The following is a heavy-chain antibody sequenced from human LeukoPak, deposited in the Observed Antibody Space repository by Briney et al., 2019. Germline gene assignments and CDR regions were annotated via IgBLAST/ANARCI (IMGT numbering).Heavy chain of an antibody. CDR2: VSPSHTTR. D-gene: IGHD3-3*02. CDR1: GYTFRQYS. V-gene: IGHV1-18*01. J-gene: IGHJ3*02. CDR3: ARDYILPLETDNGDGFAI. Sequence: RASVNVSCKASGYTFRQYSISWVRQAPGKGFEWMGWVSPSHTTRVYAQEFQGRVTMTADTNTNTVSMELRSLRFDDTAVYFCARDYILPLETDNGDGFAIWGQGTVVTVSS.